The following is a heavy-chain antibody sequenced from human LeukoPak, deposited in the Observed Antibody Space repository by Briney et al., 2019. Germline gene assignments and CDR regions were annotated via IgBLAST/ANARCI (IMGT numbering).Heavy chain of an antibody. D-gene: IGHD4-17*01. J-gene: IGHJ1*01. Sequence: PSQTLSLTCTVSGGSISSGDYYWRWLRQPPGKGREWIGYIYYSGSTYYNPSLKSRVTISVDTSKNQFSLKLSSVTAADTAVYYCARAYGDSGHFQHWGQGTLVTVSS. CDR2: IYYSGST. V-gene: IGHV4-30-4*08. CDR1: GGSISSGDYY. CDR3: ARAYGDSGHFQH.